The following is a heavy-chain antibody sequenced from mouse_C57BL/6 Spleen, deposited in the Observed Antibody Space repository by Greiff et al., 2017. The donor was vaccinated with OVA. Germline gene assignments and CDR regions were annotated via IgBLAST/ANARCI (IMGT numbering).Heavy chain of an antibody. Sequence: EVKLMESGPELVKPGASVKISCKASGYSFTGYYMNWVKQSPEKSLEWIGEINPSTGGTTYNQKFKAKATLTVDKSSSTAYMQLKSLTSEDSAVYYCARYDGYHGAMDYWGQGTSVTVSS. J-gene: IGHJ4*01. CDR2: INPSTGGT. V-gene: IGHV1-42*01. CDR3: ARYDGYHGAMDY. CDR1: GYSFTGYY. D-gene: IGHD2-3*01.